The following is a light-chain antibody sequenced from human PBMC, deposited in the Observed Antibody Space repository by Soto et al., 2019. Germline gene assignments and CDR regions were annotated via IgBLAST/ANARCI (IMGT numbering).Light chain of an antibody. CDR3: SSYTTSNTRQIV. V-gene: IGLV2-14*03. CDR2: DVT. CDR1: SSDVGGYNF. Sequence: QSALTQPASVSGSPGQSITISCTGTSSDVGGYNFVSWYQHHPGKSPKLIIYDVTNRPLVVSNLFSGSKSGNTASLTISGLQPEDEADYYCSSYTTSNTRQIVFGTGTKVTVL. J-gene: IGLJ1*01.